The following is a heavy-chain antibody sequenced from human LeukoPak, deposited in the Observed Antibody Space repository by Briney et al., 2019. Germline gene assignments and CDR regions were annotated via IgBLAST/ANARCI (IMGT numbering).Heavy chain of an antibody. CDR1: GYTFTSYA. CDR3: ARGGRSGWYYYYYYYYMDV. J-gene: IGHJ6*03. V-gene: IGHV7-4-1*02. Sequence: ASVKVSCKTSGYTFTSYAISWVRQAPGQGLEWMGWINTNTGNPTYAQGFTGRFVFSLDTSVSTAYLQISSLKAEDTAVYYCARGGRSGWYYYYYYYYMDVWGKGTTVTVSS. CDR2: INTNTGNP. D-gene: IGHD6-19*01.